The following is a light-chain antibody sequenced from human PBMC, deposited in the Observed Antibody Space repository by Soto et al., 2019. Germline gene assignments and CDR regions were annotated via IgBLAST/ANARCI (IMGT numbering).Light chain of an antibody. J-gene: IGKJ2*01. CDR3: QHYNRYSPSYT. V-gene: IGKV1-5*01. Sequence: DIQMTQSPSTLSASVGDRVTITCRASQSISSWLAWYQQKRGKAPKLLIYDASRLESGVPSRFSASGSGTEFTLTIGSLQPDDFATDDCQHYNRYSPSYTFGQGTKLEIK. CDR1: QSISSW. CDR2: DAS.